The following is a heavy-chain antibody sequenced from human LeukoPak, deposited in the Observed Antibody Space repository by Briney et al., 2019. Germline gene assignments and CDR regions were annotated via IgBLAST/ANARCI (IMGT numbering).Heavy chain of an antibody. V-gene: IGHV3-33*01. D-gene: IGHD6-19*01. CDR1: GSTFNTYG. J-gene: IGHJ4*02. CDR2: IWSDGSNK. CDR3: ARYSSGFLDS. Sequence: GRSLRLSCAASGSTFNTYGMHWVRQAPGKGLEWVAVIWSDGSNKYYADSVKGRFTISRDNSKNTLYLQMNSLRAEDTAVYYCARYSSGFLDSWGQGTLVTVSS.